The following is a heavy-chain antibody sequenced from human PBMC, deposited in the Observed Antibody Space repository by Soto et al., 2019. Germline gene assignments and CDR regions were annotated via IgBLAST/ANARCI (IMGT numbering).Heavy chain of an antibody. J-gene: IGHJ4*02. V-gene: IGHV4-30-4*08. CDR1: GYSLSSDDYC. CDR2: ICDSGST. CDR3: AREESGLFDY. D-gene: IGHD5-12*01. Sequence: QVQLQESGPGLVKPSQTLSLTCTVSGYSLSSDDYCWSWIRQAPGKGLEGIVYICDSGSTYHNPSLKCRTSMAVYTSKKQFYLTLTSVTAADTAVYYCAREESGLFDYWGQGRLVTVSS.